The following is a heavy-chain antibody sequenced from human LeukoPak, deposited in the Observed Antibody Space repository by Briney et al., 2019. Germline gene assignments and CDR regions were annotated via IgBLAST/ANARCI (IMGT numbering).Heavy chain of an antibody. CDR3: AKGEGSSSRLHYFDY. V-gene: IGHV3-23*01. D-gene: IGHD6-13*01. CDR1: GFTFSSYA. CDR2: ISGSGGST. Sequence: TGGSLRLSCAASGFTFSSYAMSWVRQAPGKGLEWVSAISGSGGSTYYADSVKGRFTISRDNSKNTLYLQMNSLRAEDTAVYYCAKGEGSSSRLHYFDYWGQGTLVTVSS. J-gene: IGHJ4*02.